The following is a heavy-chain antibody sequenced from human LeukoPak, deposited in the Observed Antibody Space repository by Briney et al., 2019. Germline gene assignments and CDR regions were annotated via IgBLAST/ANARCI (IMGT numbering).Heavy chain of an antibody. CDR3: AELGITMIGGV. Sequence: PGGSLRLSCAASGFTFNDYYMSWIRQAPGKGLECVSYISNSGSIIYYADSVKGRFTISRDNAKNSLYLQMNSLRAEDTAVYYCAELGITMIGGVWGKGTTVTISS. CDR2: ISNSGSII. V-gene: IGHV3-11*04. J-gene: IGHJ6*04. D-gene: IGHD3-10*02. CDR1: GFTFNDYY.